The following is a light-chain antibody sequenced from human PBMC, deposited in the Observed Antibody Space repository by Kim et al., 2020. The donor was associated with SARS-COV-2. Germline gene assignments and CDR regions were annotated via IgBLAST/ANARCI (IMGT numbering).Light chain of an antibody. V-gene: IGLV2-14*03. CDR3: SSYTSSSTLV. CDR2: DVS. Sequence: QSVVTQPASVSGSPGQSITISCTGTSSDVGGYNYVSWYQQHSGKAPKLMIYDVSNRPSGVSNRFSGSKSGNTASLTISGLQAEDEADYYCSSYTSSSTLVFGTGTKVTVL. CDR1: SSDVGGYNY. J-gene: IGLJ1*01.